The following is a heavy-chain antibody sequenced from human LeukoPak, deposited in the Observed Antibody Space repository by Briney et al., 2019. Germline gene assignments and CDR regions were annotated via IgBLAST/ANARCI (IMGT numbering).Heavy chain of an antibody. D-gene: IGHD3-22*01. CDR2: IYYSGST. CDR1: GGSISSYY. Sequence: SETLSLTCTVSGGSISSYYWSWIRQPPGKGLEWIGSIYYSGSTYYNPSLKSRVTISVDTSKNQFSLKLSSVTAADTAVYYCARAERIYGGFTMSAPLDAFDIWGQGTMVTVSS. J-gene: IGHJ3*02. CDR3: ARAERIYGGFTMSAPLDAFDI. V-gene: IGHV4-59*12.